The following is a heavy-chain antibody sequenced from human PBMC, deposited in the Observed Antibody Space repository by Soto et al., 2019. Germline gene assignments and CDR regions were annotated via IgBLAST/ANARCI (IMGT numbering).Heavy chain of an antibody. D-gene: IGHD1-20*01. V-gene: IGHV3-30-3*01. CDR1: GFTFSSHA. CDR3: ARDQTSITTTGGCRIDY. Sequence: QVQLVESGGGAVQPGRSLRLSCAASGFTFSSHAMHWVRQAPGKGLECVAIISYDGSNKYYGDSVRGRLTISRDNSKNTIYLQMNPPRAEDTAVYYCARDQTSITTTGGCRIDYWGQGTLVTVSS. CDR2: ISYDGSNK. J-gene: IGHJ4*02.